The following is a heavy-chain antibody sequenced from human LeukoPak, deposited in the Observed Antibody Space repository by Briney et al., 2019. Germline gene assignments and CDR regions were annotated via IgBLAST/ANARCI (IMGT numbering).Heavy chain of an antibody. D-gene: IGHD5-24*01. V-gene: IGHV3-48*04. CDR2: ISNNGDSI. J-gene: IGHJ4*02. CDR3: AREDGAFHD. CDR1: GFTFSSYS. Sequence: GGSLRLSCAASGFTFSSYSMNWVRQGPGKGLEWVSYISNNGDSIYYADSVKGRFSISRDNAENSLYLQMNSLRAEDTAVYYCAREDGAFHDWGQGILVTVSS.